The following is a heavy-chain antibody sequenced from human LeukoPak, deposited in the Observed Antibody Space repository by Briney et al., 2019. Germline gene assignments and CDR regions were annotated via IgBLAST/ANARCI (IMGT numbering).Heavy chain of an antibody. V-gene: IGHV1-69*06. Sequence: ASVKVSCKASGGTFSGYAITWVRQAPGQGLEWMGGIIPIFGTANYAQKFQGRVTITADKSTSTAYMELSSLRSEDTAVYYCARGGGSSGWYGGLYYWGQGTLVTVSS. CDR3: ARGGGSSGWYGGLYY. CDR1: GGTFSGYA. D-gene: IGHD6-19*01. J-gene: IGHJ4*02. CDR2: IIPIFGTA.